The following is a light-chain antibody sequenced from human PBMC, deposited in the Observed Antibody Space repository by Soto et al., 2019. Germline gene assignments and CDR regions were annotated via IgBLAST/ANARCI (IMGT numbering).Light chain of an antibody. V-gene: IGKV1D-12*01. Sequence: DIQMTQSPSSVSASVGDRVTITCRASQGINNWLAWYQQKPGKAPKLLIYTTTNLQSGVPSRFSGSGSVTDFTLPISSLQPEDSATYYCQQANSFPLTFGGGTKVEIK. CDR3: QQANSFPLT. J-gene: IGKJ4*01. CDR2: TTT. CDR1: QGINNW.